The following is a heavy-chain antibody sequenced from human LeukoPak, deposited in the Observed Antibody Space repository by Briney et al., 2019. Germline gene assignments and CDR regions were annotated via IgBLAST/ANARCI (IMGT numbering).Heavy chain of an antibody. J-gene: IGHJ6*03. CDR2: IYYSGST. CDR1: GGSISSYY. D-gene: IGHD6-19*01. Sequence: PSETLSLTCTVSGGSISSYYWSWIRRPPGKGLEWIGYIYYSGSTNYNPSLKSRVTISVDTSKNQFSLKLSSVTAADTAVYYCARGRTEDSSGWSYYYYMDVWGKGTTVTVSS. V-gene: IGHV4-59*08. CDR3: ARGRTEDSSGWSYYYYMDV.